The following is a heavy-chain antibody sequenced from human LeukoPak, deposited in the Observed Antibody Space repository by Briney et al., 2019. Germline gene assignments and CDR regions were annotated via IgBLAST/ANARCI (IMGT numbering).Heavy chain of an antibody. CDR2: INHSGST. V-gene: IGHV4-34*01. J-gene: IGHJ4*02. CDR1: GGSFSGYY. D-gene: IGHD3-10*01. Sequence: PSETLSLTCAVYGGSFSGYYWSWIRQPPGKGLEWIGEINHSGSTNYNPSLKSRVTISLDTSKNQFSLKLRSVTAADTAVYYCAATYGSGSDFDYWGQGTLVTVSS. CDR3: AATYGSGSDFDY.